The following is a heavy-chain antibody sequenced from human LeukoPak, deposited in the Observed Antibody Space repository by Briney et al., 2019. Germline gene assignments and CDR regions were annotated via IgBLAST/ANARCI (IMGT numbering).Heavy chain of an antibody. CDR1: GFVISDYG. CDR3: AKESDSGYHSEGPKN. D-gene: IGHD5-12*01. Sequence: PGGSLRLSCAASGFVISDYGMHWVRQAPGKGLEWVAFVRNDGSNEYYVGSVKGRFTISRDKSKNTLYLQMNSLRAEDTAVYSCAKESDSGYHSEGPKNWGLGTLVTVSS. CDR2: VRNDGSNE. V-gene: IGHV3-30*02. J-gene: IGHJ4*02.